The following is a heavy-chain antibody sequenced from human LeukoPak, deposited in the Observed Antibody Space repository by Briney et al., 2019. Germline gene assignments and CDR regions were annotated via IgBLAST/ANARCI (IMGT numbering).Heavy chain of an antibody. CDR2: IKEDGSEK. CDR3: ARGIAAAGTAIFDC. J-gene: IGHJ4*02. D-gene: IGHD6-13*01. Sequence: PGGSLRLSCAASGFTFSSYWMSWVRQAPGKGLEWVANIKEDGSEKYYVDSVKGRFTISRDNAKNSLYLQMDSLRAEDTAVYYCARGIAAAGTAIFDCWGQGTLVTVSS. V-gene: IGHV3-7*01. CDR1: GFTFSSYW.